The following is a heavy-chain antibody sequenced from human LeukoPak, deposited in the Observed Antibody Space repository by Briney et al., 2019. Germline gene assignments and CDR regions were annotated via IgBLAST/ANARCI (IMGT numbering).Heavy chain of an antibody. V-gene: IGHV5-51*01. CDR2: INPGNSDT. Sequence: GESLKISCKASGYSFTSHWIVWVRQMPGKGLERMGFINPGNSDTRYSPSFQGQVTISADKSISTAYLQWSSLKASDTAMYYCARQLTMIRGYGMDVWGQGTTVTASS. CDR1: GYSFTSHW. J-gene: IGHJ6*02. D-gene: IGHD3-10*01. CDR3: ARQLTMIRGYGMDV.